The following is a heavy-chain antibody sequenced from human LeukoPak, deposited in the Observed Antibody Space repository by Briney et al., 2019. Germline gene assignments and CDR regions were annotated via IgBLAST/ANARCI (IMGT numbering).Heavy chain of an antibody. D-gene: IGHD3/OR15-3a*01. V-gene: IGHV3-74*01. Sequence: GGSLRLSCAASGFTFSSYWMHWVRQTPGKGLVWVSRINSDGSSTSYADSVKGRFTISRDNAKNTLYLQMNSLRAGDTALYYCAKDTGGCLQFWTGADYWGQGTLVTVSS. CDR1: GFTFSSYW. CDR3: AKDTGGCLQFWTGADY. CDR2: INSDGSST. J-gene: IGHJ4*02.